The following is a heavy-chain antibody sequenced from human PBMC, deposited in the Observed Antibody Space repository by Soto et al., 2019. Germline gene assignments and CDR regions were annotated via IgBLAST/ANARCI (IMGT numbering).Heavy chain of an antibody. CDR3: AKALPHPSPTVTKNWFFDY. V-gene: IGHV3-23*01. CDR2: ISGSGGST. CDR1: GFTFSSYA. J-gene: IGHJ4*02. D-gene: IGHD4-17*01. Sequence: HPGGSLRLSCAASGFTFSSYAMSWVRQAPGKGLEWASAISGSGGSTYYADSVKGRFTISRDNSKNTLYLQMNSLRAEDTAVYYCAKALPHPSPTVTKNWFFDYWGQGTLVTVSS.